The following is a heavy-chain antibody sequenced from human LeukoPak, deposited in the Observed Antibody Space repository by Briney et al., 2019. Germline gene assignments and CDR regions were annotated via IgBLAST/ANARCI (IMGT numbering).Heavy chain of an antibody. CDR2: INNDGSST. J-gene: IGHJ6*02. V-gene: IGHV3-74*01. CDR3: ARAGIAVRKGYYYYGMDV. Sequence: GGSLRLSCAASGFTFSSYWMYWVRQAPGKGLVWVSRINNDGSSTIYADSVKGRFTISRDNSKNTLYLQMNSLRAEDTAVYYCARAGIAVRKGYYYYGMDVWGQGTTVTVSS. D-gene: IGHD6-19*01. CDR1: GFTFSSYW.